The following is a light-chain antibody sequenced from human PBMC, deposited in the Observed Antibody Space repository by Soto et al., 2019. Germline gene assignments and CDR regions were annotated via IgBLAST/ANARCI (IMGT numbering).Light chain of an antibody. CDR1: QSVRSN. CDR2: AAS. Sequence: EIVMTQSPATLSVSPGERATLSCRASQSVRSNLAWYQQKPGQAPRLVIYAASTRATGIPDRFSGSVSGTDFTHTISSLQSEDFAVYYCQQYNEWPPFTFGQGTRLEIK. V-gene: IGKV3-15*01. J-gene: IGKJ5*01. CDR3: QQYNEWPPFT.